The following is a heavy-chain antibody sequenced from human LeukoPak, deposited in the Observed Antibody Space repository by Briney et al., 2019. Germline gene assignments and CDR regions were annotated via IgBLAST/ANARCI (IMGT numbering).Heavy chain of an antibody. D-gene: IGHD5-24*01. Sequence: GGSLRLSCAASGFTFSNDWMSWVRQAPGKGLEWVGHIKSKTDGGTTDYAAPVKGRFTIPRDDSKNTLYLQMDSLKTEDTAVYYCTTEAGDDWGQGTLVTVSS. CDR1: GFTFSNDW. CDR2: IKSKTDGGTT. CDR3: TTEAGDD. V-gene: IGHV3-15*01. J-gene: IGHJ4*02.